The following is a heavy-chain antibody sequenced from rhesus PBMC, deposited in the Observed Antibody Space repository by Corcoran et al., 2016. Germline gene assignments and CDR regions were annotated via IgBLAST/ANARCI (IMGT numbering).Heavy chain of an antibody. D-gene: IGHD6-25*01. CDR3: ARNSGSWIFDY. J-gene: IGHJ4*01. V-gene: IGHV4-122*02. CDR1: GYSISGYY. CDR2: ITYSGST. Sequence: QVQLQESGPGLVKPSETLSLTCAVSGYSISGYYWSWIRQAPGKGLEWIGYITYSGSTSYNPSLKSRVTISRDTSKHQFSLKLSSVTAADTAVYYCARNSGSWIFDYWGQGVLVTVSS.